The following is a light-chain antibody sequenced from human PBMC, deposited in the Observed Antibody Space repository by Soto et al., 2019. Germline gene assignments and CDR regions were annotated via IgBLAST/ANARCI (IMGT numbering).Light chain of an antibody. Sequence: QSVLTQSPSASASLGASVKLTFTLSSGHSSYAIAWHQQQPEQGPRYLMKLNSDGSHSKGYGIPDRFSGSSSGAERYLTISILQSEDEADYYCPTWGTGIPVVVVGGTKPTVL. V-gene: IGLV4-69*01. J-gene: IGLJ2*01. CDR1: SGHSSYA. CDR3: PTWGTGIPVV. CDR2: LNSDGSH.